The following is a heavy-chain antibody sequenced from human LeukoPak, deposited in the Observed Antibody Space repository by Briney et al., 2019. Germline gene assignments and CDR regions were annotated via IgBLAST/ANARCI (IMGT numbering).Heavy chain of an antibody. CDR1: GYTFTSYY. CDR3: ARGVLPADIVVVVAATVGSY. D-gene: IGHD2-15*01. Sequence: ASVKVSCKASGYTFTSYYMHWVRQAPGQGLEWMGWINPNSGGTNYAQKFQGRVTMTRDTPISTAYMELSRLRSDDTAVYYCARGVLPADIVVVVAATVGSYWGQGTLVTVSS. CDR2: INPNSGGT. V-gene: IGHV1-2*02. J-gene: IGHJ4*02.